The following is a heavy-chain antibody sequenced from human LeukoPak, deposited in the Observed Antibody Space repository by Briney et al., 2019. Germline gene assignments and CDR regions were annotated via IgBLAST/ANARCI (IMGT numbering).Heavy chain of an antibody. D-gene: IGHD6-13*01. CDR2: IYTSGST. Sequence: SETPSLTCTVSGGSISSGSYYWSWIRQPAGKGLEWIGRIYTSGSTNYNPSLKSRVTISVDTSKNQFSLKLSSVTAADTAVYYCARDRPLGTAAAATAYFHHWGQGTLVTVSS. V-gene: IGHV4-61*02. CDR1: GGSISSGSYY. J-gene: IGHJ1*01. CDR3: ARDRPLGTAAAATAYFHH.